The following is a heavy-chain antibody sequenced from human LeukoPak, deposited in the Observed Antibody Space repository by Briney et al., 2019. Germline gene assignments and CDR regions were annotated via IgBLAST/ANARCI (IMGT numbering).Heavy chain of an antibody. Sequence: TSETLSLTCTVSGGSIDSGSYYWNWIRQPAGKGLEWIGRIYSSGSTNYNPSLKSRVTILVDTSKNQFSLKLSSVTAADTAVYYCARGVQYSYGGFDYWGQGTLVTVSS. CDR1: GGSIDSGSYY. J-gene: IGHJ4*02. CDR3: ARGVQYSYGGFDY. CDR2: IYSSGST. D-gene: IGHD5-18*01. V-gene: IGHV4-61*02.